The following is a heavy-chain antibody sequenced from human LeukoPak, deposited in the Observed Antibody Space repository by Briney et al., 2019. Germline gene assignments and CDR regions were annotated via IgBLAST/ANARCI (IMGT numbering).Heavy chain of an antibody. CDR3: ASRRDGYNYPPDY. CDR1: GISFSYYA. V-gene: IGHV3-30-3*01. D-gene: IGHD5-24*01. Sequence: PGGSLRLSCAASGISFSYYAMHWVRQAPGKGLEWVAVISYDGSNKFYADSVKGRFTISRDNSKNTLYLQMNSLRAEDTAVYYCASRRDGYNYPPDYWGQGTLVTVSS. J-gene: IGHJ4*02. CDR2: ISYDGSNK.